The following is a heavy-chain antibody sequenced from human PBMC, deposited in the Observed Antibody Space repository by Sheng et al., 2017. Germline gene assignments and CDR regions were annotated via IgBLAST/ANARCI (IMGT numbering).Heavy chain of an antibody. CDR3: AREAGANGVRFDP. J-gene: IGHJ5*02. CDR2: ISSSGSTI. CDR1: GFTFSSYE. Sequence: EVQLVESGGGLVQPGGSLRLSCAASGFTFSSYEMNWVRQAPGKGLEWVSYISSSGSTIYYADSVKGRFTISRDNAKNSLYLQMNSLRAEDTAVYYCAREAGANGVRFDPWGQGTLVTVSS. D-gene: IGHD1-26*01. V-gene: IGHV3-48*03.